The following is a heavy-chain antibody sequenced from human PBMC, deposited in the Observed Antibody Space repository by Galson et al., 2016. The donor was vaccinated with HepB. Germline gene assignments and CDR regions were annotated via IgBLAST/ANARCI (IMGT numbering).Heavy chain of an antibody. Sequence: SLRLSCAASGFTLSDYYMSWIRQAPGKGLKWISYLSRSGTTIYYADSVKGRFTISRDNAKNSLYLQMDSLRVEDTAVYYCARDPGYRPGVFNFWGQGTLVTVSS. J-gene: IGHJ4*02. CDR1: GFTLSDYY. CDR3: ARDPGYRPGVFNF. D-gene: IGHD3-16*02. CDR2: LSRSGTTI. V-gene: IGHV3-11*04.